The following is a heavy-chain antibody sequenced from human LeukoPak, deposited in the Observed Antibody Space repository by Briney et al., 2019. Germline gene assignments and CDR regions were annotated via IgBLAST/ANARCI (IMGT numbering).Heavy chain of an antibody. J-gene: IGHJ4*02. CDR3: ARGPGSNMKTLAF. CDR1: GFDFPSYT. Sequence: GGSLRLSCVASGFDFPSYTMSWFRQAPGRGLEWVSTLTFISSNTYYADSVRGRFAISRDNSANTPFLHMNGLRAEDTAVYYCARGPGSNMKTLAFWGQGTLVTVSS. D-gene: IGHD3-10*01. V-gene: IGHV3-23*01. CDR2: LTFISSNT.